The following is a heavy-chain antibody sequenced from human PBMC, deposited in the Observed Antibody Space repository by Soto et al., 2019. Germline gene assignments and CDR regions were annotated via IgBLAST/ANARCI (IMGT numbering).Heavy chain of an antibody. CDR3: AKARGSRGSFDY. CDR2: ISWNSGSI. D-gene: IGHD1-26*01. J-gene: IGHJ4*02. Sequence: EVQLVESGGGLVQPGRSLRLSCAASGFTFDDYAMHWVRQAPGKGLEWVSGISWNSGSIGYADSVKGRFTISRDNAKNSLYLQMNSLRAEDTALYYCAKARGSRGSFDYWGQGTLVTVSS. CDR1: GFTFDDYA. V-gene: IGHV3-9*01.